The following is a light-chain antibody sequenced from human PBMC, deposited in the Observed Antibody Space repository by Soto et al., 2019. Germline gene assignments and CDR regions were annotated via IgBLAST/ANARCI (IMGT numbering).Light chain of an antibody. CDR3: EQYGSSLWT. Sequence: EIVLTQSPGTLSLSPGERATLSCRASQSVSSSYLAWYQQKPGQAPRLLIYGASSRATGIPDRFSGSGSGTDFTVTISRLEPEDCAVYYCEQYGSSLWTFGPGTKVESK. V-gene: IGKV3-20*01. CDR2: GAS. J-gene: IGKJ1*01. CDR1: QSVSSSY.